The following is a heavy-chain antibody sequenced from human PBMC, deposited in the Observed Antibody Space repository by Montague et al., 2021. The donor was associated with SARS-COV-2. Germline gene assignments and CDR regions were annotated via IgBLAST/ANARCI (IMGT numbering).Heavy chain of an antibody. D-gene: IGHD3-3*01. CDR3: ARASVADITSYGVVSSFDY. V-gene: IGHV4-59*01. CDR1: GGSISSYY. J-gene: IGHJ4*02. Sequence: SETLSLTCTVSGGSISSYYWSWIRQPPGKGLEWIGYIYYSGSTNYNPSLKSRVTVSVDTSKNQFSLKLSSVTAADTAVYYCARASVADITSYGVVSSFDYWGQGTLVTVSS. CDR2: IYYSGST.